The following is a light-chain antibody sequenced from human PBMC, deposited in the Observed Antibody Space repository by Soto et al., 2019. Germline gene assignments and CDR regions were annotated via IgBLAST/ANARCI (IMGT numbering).Light chain of an antibody. CDR3: QTWGTGFHVV. V-gene: IGLV4-69*01. J-gene: IGLJ2*01. Sequence: QPVLTQSPSASASLGASVKLTCTLSSGHSSYAIAWHQQSPEKGPRYLMKVISDGSHSKGDGIPDRFSGSSSGAERYLTISSLQSEDEADYYCQTWGTGFHVVFGGGTKVTVL. CDR2: VISDGSH. CDR1: SGHSSYA.